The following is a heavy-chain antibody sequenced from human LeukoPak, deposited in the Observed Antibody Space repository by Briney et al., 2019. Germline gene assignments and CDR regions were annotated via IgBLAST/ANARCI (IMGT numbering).Heavy chain of an antibody. Sequence: PSETLSLTCAVYGGSFSGYYWSWIRQPPGKGLEWIGYIYYSGSTNYNPSLKSRVTISVDTSKNQFSLKLSSVTAADTAVYYCARVRRHNWFDPWGQGTLVTVSS. CDR1: GGSFSGYY. J-gene: IGHJ5*02. V-gene: IGHV4-59*01. CDR3: ARVRRHNWFDP. CDR2: IYYSGST.